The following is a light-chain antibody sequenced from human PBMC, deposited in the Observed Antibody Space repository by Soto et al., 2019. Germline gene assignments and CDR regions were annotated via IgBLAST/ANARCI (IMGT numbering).Light chain of an antibody. J-gene: IGLJ1*01. Sequence: QSVLTQSPSASASLGASVKLTCTLSSGHSSYAIAWHQQQPETGPRYLMKLNSDGSHSKGDWIPDRFSGSSTGAERYLIISSLQSEDEADYYCQTWGTGIHVFGTGTKVTVL. CDR3: QTWGTGIHV. CDR1: SGHSSYA. CDR2: LNSDGSH. V-gene: IGLV4-69*01.